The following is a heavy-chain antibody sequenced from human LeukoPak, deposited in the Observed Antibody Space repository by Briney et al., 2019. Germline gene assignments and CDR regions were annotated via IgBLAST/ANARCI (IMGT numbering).Heavy chain of an antibody. J-gene: IGHJ4*02. D-gene: IGHD2-15*01. CDR2: SRNKATSYTT. V-gene: IGHV3-72*01. CDR3: ASAGAGGVVATTAPFDS. Sequence: GGSLRLSCAASGFTFSDHYMDWVREAPGKGREWLARSRNKATSYTTHSASSMKDRLTISNDVSTNSLYLQMNSLKLEDTAIYYCASAGAGGVVATTAPFDSWGQGTLVTVSA. CDR1: GFTFSDHY.